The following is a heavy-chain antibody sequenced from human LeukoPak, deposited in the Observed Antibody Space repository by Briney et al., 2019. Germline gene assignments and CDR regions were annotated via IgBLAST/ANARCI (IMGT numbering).Heavy chain of an antibody. CDR1: GGSFSGYY. V-gene: IGHV4-34*01. CDR2: INHSGST. D-gene: IGHD3-10*01. CDR3: ARATYGSGTFDY. J-gene: IGHJ4*02. Sequence: PSETLSLTCAVYGGSFSGYYWSWIRRPPGKGLEWIGEINHSGSTNYNPSLKSRVTISVDTSKNQFSLKLSSVTAADTAVYYCARATYGSGTFDYWGQGTLVTVSS.